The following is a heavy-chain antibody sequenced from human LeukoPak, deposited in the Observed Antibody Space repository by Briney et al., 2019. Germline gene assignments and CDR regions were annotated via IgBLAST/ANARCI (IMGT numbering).Heavy chain of an antibody. CDR3: ATVTYYDFWSGLN. CDR2: FDPEDGET. V-gene: IGHV1-24*01. Sequence: ASVKVSCKVSGYTLTELSMHWVRQAPGKGLAWMGGFDPEDGETIYAQKFQGRVTMTEDTSTDTAYMELSSLRSEDTAVYYCATVTYYDFWSGLNWGQGTLVTVSS. D-gene: IGHD3-3*01. CDR1: GYTLTELS. J-gene: IGHJ4*02.